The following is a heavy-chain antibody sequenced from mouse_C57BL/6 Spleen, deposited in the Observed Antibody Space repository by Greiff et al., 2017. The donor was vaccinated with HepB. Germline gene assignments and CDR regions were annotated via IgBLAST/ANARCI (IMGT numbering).Heavy chain of an antibody. CDR3: ARWGYYGSSFDY. V-gene: IGHV1-80*01. J-gene: IGHJ2*01. CDR2: IYPGDGDT. D-gene: IGHD1-1*01. CDR1: GYAFSSYW. Sequence: VMLVESGAELVKPGASVKISCKASGYAFSSYWMNWVKQRPGKGLEWIGQIYPGDGDTNYNGKFKGKATLTADKSSSTAYMQLSSLTSEDSAVYFCARWGYYGSSFDYWGQGTTLTVSS.